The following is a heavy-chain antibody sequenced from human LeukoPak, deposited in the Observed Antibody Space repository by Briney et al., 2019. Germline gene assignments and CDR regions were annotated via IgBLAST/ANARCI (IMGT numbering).Heavy chain of an antibody. CDR2: IYKSGST. V-gene: IGHV4-39*07. Sequence: SETLSLTCTVSGGSISSSTYYWGWIRQPPGKGLDWIGSIYKSGSTNYNSSLRSRLTMSVDTSKNQFSLRLSSVIAADTAVYYCARYYDSTGSFDYWGQRTLVTVSS. CDR3: ARYYDSTGSFDY. CDR1: GGSISSSTYY. J-gene: IGHJ4*02. D-gene: IGHD3-22*01.